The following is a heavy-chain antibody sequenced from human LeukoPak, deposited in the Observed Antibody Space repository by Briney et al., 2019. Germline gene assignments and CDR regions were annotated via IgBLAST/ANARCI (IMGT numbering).Heavy chain of an antibody. D-gene: IGHD3-22*01. CDR2: INPSGGST. Sequence: ASVNVSWKAAGYTFANYYMHWVRQARQQGLEWMGIINPSGGSTSYEQKFQGRVTMTRDTSTSTVYMELSSLRSEDTAVYYCARAYDSSAEFDYWGQGTLVTVSS. J-gene: IGHJ4*02. CDR1: GYTFANYY. V-gene: IGHV1-46*01. CDR3: ARAYDSSAEFDY.